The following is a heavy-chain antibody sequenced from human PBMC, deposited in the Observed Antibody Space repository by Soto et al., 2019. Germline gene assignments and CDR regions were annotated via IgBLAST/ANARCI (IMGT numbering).Heavy chain of an antibody. J-gene: IGHJ3*02. CDR2: ISYDGSNK. CDR3: ARGDYGDYGAFDI. CDR1: GFTFSSYA. Sequence: GGSLRLSCAASGFTFSSYAMHWFRQAPGKGLEWVAVISYDGSNKYYADSVKGRFTISRDNSKNTLYLQMNSLRAEDTAVYYCARGDYGDYGAFDIWGQGTMVTVSS. V-gene: IGHV3-30-3*01. D-gene: IGHD4-17*01.